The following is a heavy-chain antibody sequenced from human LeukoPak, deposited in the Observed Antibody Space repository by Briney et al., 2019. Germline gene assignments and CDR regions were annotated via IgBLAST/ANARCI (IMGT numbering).Heavy chain of an antibody. V-gene: IGHV3-30*18. Sequence: GRSLRLSCAASGFTFSSFGMHWVRQAPGKGLEWVAVIANDGKTTYYADSVKGRFTISRDNSKNTLYLQMNSLRGEDTARYYCAKATIEQWLVKVDSFDSWGQGTLVSVSS. D-gene: IGHD6-19*01. CDR1: GFTFSSFG. J-gene: IGHJ4*02. CDR2: IANDGKTT. CDR3: AKATIEQWLVKVDSFDS.